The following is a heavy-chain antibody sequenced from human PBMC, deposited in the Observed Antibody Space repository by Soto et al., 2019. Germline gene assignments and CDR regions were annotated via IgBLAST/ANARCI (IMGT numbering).Heavy chain of an antibody. CDR1: GFTFGGYW. V-gene: IGHV3-7*01. J-gene: IGHJ6*02. CDR3: ARAPGRNLHYYYGMDV. Sequence: RRSLRLSCAASGFTFGGYWRSWVPQAPWKGLEWVANIKQDGSEKYYVDAGKGRFTISRDNAKNSLYLQMNSLRAEDTAVYYCARAPGRNLHYYYGMDVWGQGTTVTVSS. CDR2: IKQDGSEK. D-gene: IGHD4-4*01.